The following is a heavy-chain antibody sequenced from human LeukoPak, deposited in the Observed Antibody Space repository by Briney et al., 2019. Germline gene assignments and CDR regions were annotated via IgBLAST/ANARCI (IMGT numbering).Heavy chain of an antibody. CDR2: ISGSGGRT. CDR3: AKDSGFAYSSSWYRVDAFDI. V-gene: IGHV3-23*01. D-gene: IGHD6-13*01. Sequence: LTGGSLRLSCAASGFTFSTYAMTWVRQAPGKGLEWVSAISGSGGRTYYADSVKGRFTISRDNSKNTLNLQMNSLRADDTAVYYCAKDSGFAYSSSWYRVDAFDIWGQGTMVTVSS. J-gene: IGHJ3*02. CDR1: GFTFSTYA.